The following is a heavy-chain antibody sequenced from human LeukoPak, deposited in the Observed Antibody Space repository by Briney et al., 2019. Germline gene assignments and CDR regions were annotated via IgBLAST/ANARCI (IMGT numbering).Heavy chain of an antibody. D-gene: IGHD2-15*01. CDR3: ARDEYYCSGGSCYSRGFDY. J-gene: IGHJ4*02. CDR2: IYYSGST. V-gene: IGHV4-59*12. CDR1: GGSIGSYY. Sequence: SETLSLTCTVSGGSIGSYYWSWIRQPPGKGLEWIGYIYYSGSTNYNPSLKSRVTISVDTSKNQFSLKLSSVTAADTAVYYCARDEYYCSGGSCYSRGFDYWGQGTLVTVSS.